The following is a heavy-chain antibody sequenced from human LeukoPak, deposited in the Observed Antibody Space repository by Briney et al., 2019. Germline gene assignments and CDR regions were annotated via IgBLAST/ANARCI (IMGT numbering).Heavy chain of an antibody. J-gene: IGHJ3*02. CDR2: ISGSGGST. Sequence: GGSLRLSCAASGSTFTSYAMSWVRQAPGKGLEWVSAISGSGGSTYYADSVKGRFTISRDNSKNTLYLQMNSLRAEDTAVYYCAISGYSSGWYGGAFDIWGQGTMVTVSS. CDR1: GSTFTSYA. CDR3: AISGYSSGWYGGAFDI. D-gene: IGHD6-19*01. V-gene: IGHV3-23*01.